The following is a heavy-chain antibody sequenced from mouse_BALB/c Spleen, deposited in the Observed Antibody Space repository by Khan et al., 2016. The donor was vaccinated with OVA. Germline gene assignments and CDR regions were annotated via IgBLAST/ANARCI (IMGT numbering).Heavy chain of an antibody. V-gene: IGHV14-3*02. CDR1: GFNIKDTY. Sequence: VQLKQSGAELVKPGASVKLSCTASGFNIKDTYIHWVKQRPKQGLEWIGRITPANGNTEYDPKFQGKATMRADTSSSTAYLQLSSLTSGDTAVYYCGRTSCLPRDFDVRGPGTTVTVSS. CDR3: GRTSCLPRDFDV. CDR2: ITPANGNT. J-gene: IGHJ1*01. D-gene: IGHD6-1*01.